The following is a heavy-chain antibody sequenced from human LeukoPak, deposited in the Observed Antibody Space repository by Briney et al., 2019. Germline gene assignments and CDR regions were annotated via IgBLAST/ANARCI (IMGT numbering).Heavy chain of an antibody. CDR3: AKNLRSGFSYGSDY. CDR2: ISSSGGGT. Sequence: PGGSLRLSCAASGFSFSTYAMTWARQVPGKGLQWVSAISSSGGGTYYADSVKGRFTISRDNSKNTVILQMSSLRADDTAVYYCAKNLRSGFSYGSDYWGQGTLVTVSS. CDR1: GFSFSTYA. J-gene: IGHJ4*02. D-gene: IGHD5-18*01. V-gene: IGHV3-23*01.